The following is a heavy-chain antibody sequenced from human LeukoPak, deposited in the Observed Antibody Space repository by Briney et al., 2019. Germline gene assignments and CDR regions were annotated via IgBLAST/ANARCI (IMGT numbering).Heavy chain of an antibody. Sequence: SETLSLTRTVSGGSISGFYWGWIRQPPRKGLEWIGFIYYSGSANYNPSLKSRVTMSVDTSKNQFSLKLSSVTAADTAFHYCARDRDSSGWFDYWGQGSLVTVSS. CDR1: GGSISGFY. CDR3: ARDRDSSGWFDY. D-gene: IGHD6-19*01. J-gene: IGHJ4*02. V-gene: IGHV4-59*01. CDR2: IYYSGSA.